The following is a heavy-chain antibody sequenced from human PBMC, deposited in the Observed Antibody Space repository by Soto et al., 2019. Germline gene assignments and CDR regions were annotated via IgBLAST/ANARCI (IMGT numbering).Heavy chain of an antibody. D-gene: IGHD6-6*01. CDR2: INGRGGKT. CDR3: GKEREQVVIDS. J-gene: IGHJ5*01. Sequence: EVQLLESGGGLVQPGGSLRLSCAASGFIFSDYAMSWVRQAPGKGLEWVSAINGRGGKTYYADSVKGRFTISRDNSKNTLNLQMNSLTAEDTAIYSCGKEREQVVIDSWGQGTLVTVSS. V-gene: IGHV3-23*01. CDR1: GFIFSDYA.